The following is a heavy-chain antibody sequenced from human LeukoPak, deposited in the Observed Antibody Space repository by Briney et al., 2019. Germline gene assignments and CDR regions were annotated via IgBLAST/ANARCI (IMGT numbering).Heavy chain of an antibody. J-gene: IGHJ6*03. CDR1: GGTFSSYA. CDR3: ARGLPYGDYRVGYMDV. D-gene: IGHD4-17*01. CDR2: IIPIFGTE. V-gene: IGHV1-69*05. Sequence: ASVKVSCKASGGTFSSYAIRWVRQAPGKGLEWMGGIIPIFGTEYYAQKFQGRVTITTDESTSTAYMELSSLRSEDTAVYYCARGLPYGDYRVGYMDVWGKGTTVTVSS.